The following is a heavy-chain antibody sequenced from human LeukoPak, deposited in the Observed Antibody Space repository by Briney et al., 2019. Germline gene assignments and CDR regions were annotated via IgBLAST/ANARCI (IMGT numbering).Heavy chain of an antibody. V-gene: IGHV3-33*01. Sequence: GGSLRLSCAASGFTFSSYGMHWVRQAPGKGLEWVAVIWYDGSNKYYADSVKGRFTISRDNSKNTLYLQMNSLRAEDTAVYYCARGRAGFYDSSGYNHWGQGTLVTVSS. CDR3: ARGRAGFYDSSGYNH. CDR1: GFTFSSYG. J-gene: IGHJ5*02. CDR2: IWYDGSNK. D-gene: IGHD3-22*01.